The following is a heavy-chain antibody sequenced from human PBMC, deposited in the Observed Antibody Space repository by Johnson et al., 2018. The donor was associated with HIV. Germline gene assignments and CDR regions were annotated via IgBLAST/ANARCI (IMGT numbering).Heavy chain of an antibody. J-gene: IGHJ3*02. CDR3: SRGGSSSWYGSKYYAFDI. D-gene: IGHD6-13*01. CDR2: ISYDGSNK. CDR1: GFTFSSYA. Sequence: QVQLVESGGVLVQPGRSLRLSCAASGFTFSSYAMHWVRQAPGKGLEWVAVISYDGSNKYYADSVKGRFTISRDNSKNTLYLQMNSLRAEDTAVYYCSRGGSSSWYGSKYYAFDIWGQGTMVTVSS. V-gene: IGHV3-30*14.